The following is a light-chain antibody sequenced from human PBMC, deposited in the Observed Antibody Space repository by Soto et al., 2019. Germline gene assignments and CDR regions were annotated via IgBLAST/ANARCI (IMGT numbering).Light chain of an antibody. Sequence: DTPMTQAPSSLSASVRDRVSITWQASQNINNYLNWYQQKPGRAPKLLIYDASNLEAGVPSRFRGSGSGTDFTFTISRLQPEDIATYYCQQYENLPTFGQGTRLEIK. CDR3: QQYENLPT. V-gene: IGKV1-33*01. CDR2: DAS. J-gene: IGKJ5*01. CDR1: QNINNY.